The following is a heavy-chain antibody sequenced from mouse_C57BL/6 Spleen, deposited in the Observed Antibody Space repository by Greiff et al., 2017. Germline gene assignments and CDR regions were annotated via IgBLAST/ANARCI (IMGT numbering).Heavy chain of an antibody. CDR1: GYTFTSYW. V-gene: IGHV1-64*01. J-gene: IGHJ2*01. CDR3: ARGYYCSRPDY. Sequence: QVQLKQPGAELVKPGASVKLSCKASGYTFTSYWMHWVKQRPGQGLEWIGMIHPNSGSTNYNEKFKSKATLTVDKSSSTAYMQLSSLTSEDSAVYYCARGYYCSRPDYWGQGTTLTVSS. CDR2: IHPNSGST. D-gene: IGHD1-1*01.